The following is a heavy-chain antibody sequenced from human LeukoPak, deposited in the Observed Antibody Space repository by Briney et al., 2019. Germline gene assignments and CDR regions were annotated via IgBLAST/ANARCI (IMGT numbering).Heavy chain of an antibody. CDR1: DGSISSYY. CDR3: ARVMDADWFDP. J-gene: IGHJ5*02. V-gene: IGHV4-59*01. Sequence: KSSETLSLTCTVSDGSISSYYWSWIRQPPGKGLEWIGYIYYSGSTNYNPSLKSRVTISVDTSKNQFSLKLSSVTAADTAVYYCARVMDADWFDPWGQGTLVTVSS. D-gene: IGHD2-2*03. CDR2: IYYSGST.